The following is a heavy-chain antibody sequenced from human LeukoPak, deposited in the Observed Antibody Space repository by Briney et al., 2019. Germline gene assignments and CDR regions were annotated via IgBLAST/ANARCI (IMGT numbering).Heavy chain of an antibody. D-gene: IGHD3-16*01. CDR3: AKLSMGEGSMGNDY. V-gene: IGHV3-64*04. J-gene: IGHJ4*02. CDR2: ISDSGGST. Sequence: PGGSLRLSCSASGFPFSSYAMHWVRQAPGKGLEYVSAISDSGGSTYYADSVKGRFTISRDNSKNTLYLQMNSLRAEDTAVYYCAKLSMGEGSMGNDYWGQGTLVTVSS. CDR1: GFPFSSYA.